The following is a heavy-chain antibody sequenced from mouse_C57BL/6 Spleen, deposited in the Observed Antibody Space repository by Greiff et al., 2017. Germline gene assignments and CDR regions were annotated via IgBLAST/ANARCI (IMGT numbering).Heavy chain of an antibody. CDR2: IDPANGNT. J-gene: IGHJ4*01. Sequence: EVQGVESVAELVRPGASVKLSCTASGFNIKNTYMHWVKQRPEQGLEWIGRIDPANGNTKYAPKFQGKATITADTSSNTAYLQLSSLTSEDTAIYYCAREGYYDYDVRYAMDYWGQGTSVTVSS. D-gene: IGHD2-4*01. V-gene: IGHV14-3*01. CDR1: GFNIKNTY. CDR3: AREGYYDYDVRYAMDY.